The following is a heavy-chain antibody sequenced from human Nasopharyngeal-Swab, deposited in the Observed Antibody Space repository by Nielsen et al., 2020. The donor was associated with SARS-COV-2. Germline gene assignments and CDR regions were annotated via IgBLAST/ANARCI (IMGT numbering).Heavy chain of an antibody. CDR2: ISYDGSNK. J-gene: IGHJ6*02. CDR3: ARDGPSTYYYYGMDV. V-gene: IGHV3-30*04. Sequence: GGSLRLSCAASGFTFSSYAMHWVRQAPGKGLEWVAVISYDGSNKYYADSVKGQFTISRDNSKNTLYLQMNSLRAEDTAVYYCARDGPSTYYYYGMDVWGQGTTVTVSS. CDR1: GFTFSSYA. D-gene: IGHD5/OR15-5a*01.